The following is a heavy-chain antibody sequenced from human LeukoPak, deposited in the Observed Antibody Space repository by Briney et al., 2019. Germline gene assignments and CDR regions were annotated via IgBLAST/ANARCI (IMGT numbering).Heavy chain of an antibody. CDR2: ITSGSSYT. V-gene: IGHV3-21*01. Sequence: PGGSLRLSCAASGFTFSSYSMNWVRQAPGKGLEWVSTITSGSSYTNYGDAVKGRFTISRDNAKDSLYLQMNSLRAEDTAVYYCARPDTAMVRGYNFDYWGQGTLVTVSS. D-gene: IGHD5-18*01. J-gene: IGHJ4*02. CDR1: GFTFSSYS. CDR3: ARPDTAMVRGYNFDY.